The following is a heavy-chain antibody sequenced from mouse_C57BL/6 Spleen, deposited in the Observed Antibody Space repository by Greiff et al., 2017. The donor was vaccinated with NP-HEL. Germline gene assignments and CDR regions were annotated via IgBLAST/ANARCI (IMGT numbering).Heavy chain of an antibody. CDR2: IYPGDGDT. Sequence: VQLQESGAELVKPGASVKISCKASGYAFSSYWMNWVKQRPGKGLEWIGQIYPGDGDTNYNGKFKGKATLTADKSSSTAYMQLSSLTSEDSAVYFCARASPSYYAMDYWGQGTSVTVSS. CDR3: ARASPSYYAMDY. J-gene: IGHJ4*01. V-gene: IGHV1-80*01. CDR1: GYAFSSYW. D-gene: IGHD6-2*01.